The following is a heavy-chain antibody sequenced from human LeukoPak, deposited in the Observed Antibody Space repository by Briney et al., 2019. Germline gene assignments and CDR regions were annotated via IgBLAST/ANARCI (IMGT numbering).Heavy chain of an antibody. V-gene: IGHV4-59*01. Sequence: SETLSLTCTVSGGSISSYYWSWIRQPPGKGLEWIGYIYYSGSTNYNPSLKSRVTISVDTSKSQFSLKLSSVTAADTAVYYCARDKSGYGGYYFDYWGQGTLVTVSS. J-gene: IGHJ4*02. CDR3: ARDKSGYGGYYFDY. CDR1: GGSISSYY. D-gene: IGHD5-12*01. CDR2: IYYSGST.